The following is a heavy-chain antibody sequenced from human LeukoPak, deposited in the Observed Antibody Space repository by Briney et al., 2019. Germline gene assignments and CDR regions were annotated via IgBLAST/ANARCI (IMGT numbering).Heavy chain of an antibody. D-gene: IGHD3-10*01. CDR3: ARDPESITMVFDY. CDR2: ISYDGSNK. V-gene: IGHV3-30-3*01. CDR1: GFTFSSYA. Sequence: GRSLRLSYAASGFTFSSYAMHWVRQAPGKGQEAVAVISYDGSNKYYADSVKGRFTISRDNSKNTLYLQMNSLRAEDTAVYYCARDPESITMVFDYWGQGTLVTVSS. J-gene: IGHJ4*02.